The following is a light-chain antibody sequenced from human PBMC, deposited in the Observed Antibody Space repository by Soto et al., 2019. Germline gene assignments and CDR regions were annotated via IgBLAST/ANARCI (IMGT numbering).Light chain of an antibody. CDR2: DTS. Sequence: DIQMTQSPSSLSASVGDRVTLTCRASLSISIHFNWYQHRPGKAPELLIYDTSNLQSGVPSRFSGSGSGTDFSLTINSLQPEDVATYYCQQGYRSPLTFGGGTRVE. V-gene: IGKV1-39*01. CDR3: QQGYRSPLT. CDR1: LSISIH. J-gene: IGKJ4*01.